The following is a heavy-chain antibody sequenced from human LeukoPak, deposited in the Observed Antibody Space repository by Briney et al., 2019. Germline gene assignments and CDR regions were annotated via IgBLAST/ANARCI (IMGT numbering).Heavy chain of an antibody. D-gene: IGHD6-13*01. CDR3: ARDPAPGIAAAGS. V-gene: IGHV3-21*01. CDR2: ISSSSSYI. Sequence: GGSLRLSCAASGFTFSSYSMNWVRQAPGKGLEWVSSISSSSSYIYYAGSVKGRFTISRDNAKNSLYLQMNSLRAEDTAVYYCARDPAPGIAAAGSWGQGTLVTVSS. J-gene: IGHJ5*02. CDR1: GFTFSSYS.